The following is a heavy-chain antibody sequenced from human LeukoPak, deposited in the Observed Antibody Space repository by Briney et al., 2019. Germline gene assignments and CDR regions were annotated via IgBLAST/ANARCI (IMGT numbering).Heavy chain of an antibody. CDR2: ISGSGSYI. CDR1: GFIFSTYT. Sequence: GGSLRLSCAASGFIFSTYTMNWARQAPGKGLEWVSSISGSGSYIYYADSVKGRFTISRDNAKNSLYLQMNSLRAEDTAIYYCASHFWNYYRIDYWGQGILVTVSS. CDR3: ASHFWNYYRIDY. D-gene: IGHD3-3*02. J-gene: IGHJ4*02. V-gene: IGHV3-21*01.